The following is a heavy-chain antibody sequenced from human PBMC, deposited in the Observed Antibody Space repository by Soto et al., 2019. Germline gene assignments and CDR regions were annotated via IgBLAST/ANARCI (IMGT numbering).Heavy chain of an antibody. J-gene: IGHJ6*02. CDR2: IYYSGST. Sequence: SETLSLTCTVSGGSISSYYWSWIRQPPGKGLEWIGYIYYSGSTNYNPSLKSRVTISVDTSKNQFSLKLSSVTAADTAVYYCARDSIAARPGYYYYGMDVWGQGTTVTVS. CDR1: GGSISSYY. CDR3: ARDSIAARPGYYYYGMDV. V-gene: IGHV4-59*01. D-gene: IGHD6-6*01.